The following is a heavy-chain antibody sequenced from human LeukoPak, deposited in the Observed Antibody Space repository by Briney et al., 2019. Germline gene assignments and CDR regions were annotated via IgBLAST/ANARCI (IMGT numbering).Heavy chain of an antibody. CDR1: GYTFISYG. J-gene: IGHJ4*02. V-gene: IGHV1-69*04. Sequence: SVKVSCKASGYTFISYGITWVRQAPGQGLEWMGRIIPILGIANYAQKFQGRVTITADKSTSTAYMDLSSLRSEDTAVYYCARDLPPYYFDYWGQGTLVTVSS. CDR3: ARDLPPYYFDY. CDR2: IIPILGIA.